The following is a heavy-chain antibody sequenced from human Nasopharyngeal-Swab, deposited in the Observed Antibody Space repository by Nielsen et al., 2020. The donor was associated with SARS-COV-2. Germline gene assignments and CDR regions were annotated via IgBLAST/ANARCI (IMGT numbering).Heavy chain of an antibody. CDR3: TRCGGGCYSGRDY. Sequence: GESLKISCAASGFTFSDSAIHWVRQASGKGLEWVARVRSKGNNYATAYSASVKGRIIIFRDDPTNTAYLQMNSLKTEDTAMYYCTRCGGGCYSGRDYWGQGTLVTVSS. CDR1: GFTFSDSA. V-gene: IGHV3-73*01. D-gene: IGHD2-15*01. CDR2: VRSKGNNYAT. J-gene: IGHJ4*02.